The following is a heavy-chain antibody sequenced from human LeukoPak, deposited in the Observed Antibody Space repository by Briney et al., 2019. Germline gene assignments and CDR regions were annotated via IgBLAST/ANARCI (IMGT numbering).Heavy chain of an antibody. CDR2: IYHSGST. D-gene: IGHD4-17*01. CDR1: GYSISSGYY. CDR3: ARDRAVTSSYDAFDM. V-gene: IGHV4-38-2*02. Sequence: SETLSLTCAVSGYSISSGYYWGWIRPPPGKGLEWIGSIYHSGSTNYNPSLKSRVTISVDTSKNQFSLKLSSVTAADTAVYYCARDRAVTSSYDAFDMWGQGTMVTVSS. J-gene: IGHJ3*02.